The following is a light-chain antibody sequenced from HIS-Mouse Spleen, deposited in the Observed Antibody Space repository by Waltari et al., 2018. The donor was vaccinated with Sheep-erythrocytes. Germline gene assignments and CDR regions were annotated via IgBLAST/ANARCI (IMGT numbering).Light chain of an antibody. Sequence: QSALTQPRSVSGSPGQSVTISCTGTSSDVGGYNYVSWDQHHPGKAPKLMIYDVSKRPSGVPDRFSGSKSGNTASLTISGLQAEDEADYYCCSYAGSYTFWVFGGGTRLTVL. CDR2: DVS. CDR1: SSDVGGYNY. J-gene: IGLJ3*02. V-gene: IGLV2-11*01. CDR3: CSYAGSYTFWV.